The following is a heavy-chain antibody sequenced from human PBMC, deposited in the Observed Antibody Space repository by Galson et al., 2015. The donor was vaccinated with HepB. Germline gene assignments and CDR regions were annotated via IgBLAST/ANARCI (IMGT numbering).Heavy chain of an antibody. CDR3: TRLPKEMSMLNFFDS. J-gene: IGHJ4*02. D-gene: IGHD3-16*01. CDR1: GYNFTNYW. Sequence: QSGAEVKKPGTSLKISCRGSGYNFTNYWVTWVRQMPGKGLEWMGRIDPEDSYTNYSPSFEGHVSISADKSITTVYLQWASLKASDTAMYYCTRLPKEMSMLNFFDSWGQGTLVTVSS. CDR2: IDPEDSYT. V-gene: IGHV5-10-1*01.